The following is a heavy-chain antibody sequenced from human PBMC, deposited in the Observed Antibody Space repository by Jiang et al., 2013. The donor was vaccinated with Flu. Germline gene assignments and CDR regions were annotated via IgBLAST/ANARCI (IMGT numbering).Heavy chain of an antibody. CDR1: GFTFISYY. D-gene: IGHD6-13*01. J-gene: IGHJ5*01. CDR2: INPRGGST. Sequence: VQLVESGAEVKKPGASVKVSCKASGFTFISYYMHWVRQAPGQGLEWMGMINPRGGSTTYAQSFQGRVTMTRDTSTSTLYMELSSLRSEDTAVYYCARGWGARAAEAGQALDSWGQGTLVTVSS. CDR3: ARGWGARAAEAGQALDS. V-gene: IGHV1-46*01.